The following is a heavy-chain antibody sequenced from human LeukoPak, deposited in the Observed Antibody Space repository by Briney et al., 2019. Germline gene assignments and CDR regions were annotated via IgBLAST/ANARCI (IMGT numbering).Heavy chain of an antibody. V-gene: IGHV3-66*01. CDR3: ARDPGNYGY. CDR2: IYSGGST. CDR1: GFTFSSYA. Sequence: GGSLRLSCAASGFTFSSYAMSWVRQAPGKGLEWVSVIYSGGSTYYADSVKGRFTISRDNSKNTLHLQMNSLRAEDTAVYYCARDPGNYGYWGQGTLVTVSS. D-gene: IGHD1-7*01. J-gene: IGHJ4*02.